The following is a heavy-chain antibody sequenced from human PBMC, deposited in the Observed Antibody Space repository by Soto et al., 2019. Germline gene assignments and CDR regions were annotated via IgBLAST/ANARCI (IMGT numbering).Heavy chain of an antibody. D-gene: IGHD3-22*01. CDR2: IYYLGNT. Sequence: PSETLSLTCTVSGGSISSSSSYWGWILQPPGKGLEWVGSIYYLGNTYYNPSLGSRVTISVDTSKNQFSLKLRSVTAADTAVIYCAGLYPYESSGYPLYYWGQGALVTVSS. J-gene: IGHJ4*02. V-gene: IGHV4-39*01. CDR3: AGLYPYESSGYPLYY. CDR1: GGSISSSSSY.